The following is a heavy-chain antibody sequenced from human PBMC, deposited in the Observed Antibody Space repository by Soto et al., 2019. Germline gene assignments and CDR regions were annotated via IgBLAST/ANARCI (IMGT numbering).Heavy chain of an antibody. CDR2: IYYSGST. V-gene: IGHV4-39*01. J-gene: IGHJ4*02. CDR3: ARLTYGSRDY. Sequence: PSETLSLTCTVSGGSISSSSYYWGWIRQPPGKGLEWIGSIYYSGSTYYNPSLKSRVTISVDTSKNQFSLKLSSVTAADTAVYYCARLTYGSRDYWGQGTLVTVSS. CDR1: GGSISSSSYY. D-gene: IGHD3-10*01.